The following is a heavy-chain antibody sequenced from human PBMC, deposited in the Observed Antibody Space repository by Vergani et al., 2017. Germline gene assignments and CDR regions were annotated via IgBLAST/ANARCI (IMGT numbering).Heavy chain of an antibody. D-gene: IGHD3-3*01. CDR2: IYYSGST. V-gene: IGHV4-59*01. CDR3: ARTPFGVEHYYYYYYMDV. CDR1: GGSFSGYY. Sequence: QVQLQESGPGLVKPSQTLSLTCTVYGGSFSGYYWSWIRQPPGKGLEWIGYIYYSGSTNYNPSLKSRVTISVDTSKNQFSLKLSFVTAADTAVYYCARTPFGVEHYYYYYYMDVWGKGTTVTVSS. J-gene: IGHJ6*03.